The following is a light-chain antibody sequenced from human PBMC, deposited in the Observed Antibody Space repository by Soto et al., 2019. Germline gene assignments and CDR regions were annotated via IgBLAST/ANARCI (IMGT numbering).Light chain of an antibody. CDR3: QQYGSSPGT. Sequence: EIVLTQSPGTLSLSPGERATLSCRASQSVTSNYVAWYQQKPGQAPRLLIYGASIRDTGIPDSFSGRGSGTDFTLTISRLEPEDFAVYYCQQYGSSPGTFGQGTKVDNK. V-gene: IGKV3-20*01. CDR2: GAS. CDR1: QSVTSNY. J-gene: IGKJ1*01.